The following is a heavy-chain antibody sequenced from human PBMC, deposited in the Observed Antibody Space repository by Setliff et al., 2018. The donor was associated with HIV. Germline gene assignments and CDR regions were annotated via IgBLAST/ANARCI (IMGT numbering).Heavy chain of an antibody. CDR2: VNPNSGDA. J-gene: IGHJ6*02. CDR3: ARNFGLSPSGKYYYYYGMDI. V-gene: IGHV1-2*02. CDR1: GYTFTGHY. D-gene: IGHD3-10*01. Sequence: RASVKVSCKASGYTFTGHYLHWVRQAPGQGLEWLGWVNPNSGDAIYAQNFQGRVTMTRDTSINAAYMELRGLRSDDTAVYYCARNFGLSPSGKYYYYYGMDIWGQGTRVTVSS.